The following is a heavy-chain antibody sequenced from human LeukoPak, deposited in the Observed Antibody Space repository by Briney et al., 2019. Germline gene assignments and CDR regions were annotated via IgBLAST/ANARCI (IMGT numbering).Heavy chain of an antibody. V-gene: IGHV3-43*02. J-gene: IGHJ3*01. CDR1: GFTFDDYA. CDR2: ISGDGGRT. Sequence: GGSLRLSCAASGFTFDDYAMNWVRQIPGMGLEWLSLISGDGGRTFHADSGKGRFNISRDNSKGSLYLQMNSTTTEDTALYYCAKDLASLYDAFNVWGQGTMVTVSS. CDR3: AKDLASLYDAFNV.